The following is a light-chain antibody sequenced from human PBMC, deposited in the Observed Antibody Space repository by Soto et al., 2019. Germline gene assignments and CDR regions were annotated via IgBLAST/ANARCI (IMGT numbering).Light chain of an antibody. J-gene: IGKJ1*01. V-gene: IGKV1-5*01. CDR2: DAA. Sequence: DIQMTQSPSTLAASVGHRVTITCRASQSIMSWLAWYQQKPGKGPKLLVYDAASLESGVPSRFSGSGSGTEFTLTISSLQPDDFAIYYRQQYNSYWTFGQGTKVEIK. CDR3: QQYNSYWT. CDR1: QSIMSW.